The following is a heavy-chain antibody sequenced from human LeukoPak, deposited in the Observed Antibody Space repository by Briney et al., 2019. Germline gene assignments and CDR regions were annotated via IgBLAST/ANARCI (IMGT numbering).Heavy chain of an antibody. CDR1: GFTFSDYY. CDR2: ISSSGSTI. Sequence: GGSLRLSCAASGFTFSDYYMSWIRQAPGKGLEWVSYISSSGSTIYYADSVKGRFTISRDNAKNSLYLQMNSLRAEDTAVYYCARDWRVWGSYRYRDFDYWGQGTLVTVSS. CDR3: ARDWRVWGSYRYRDFDY. J-gene: IGHJ4*02. D-gene: IGHD3-16*02. V-gene: IGHV3-11*04.